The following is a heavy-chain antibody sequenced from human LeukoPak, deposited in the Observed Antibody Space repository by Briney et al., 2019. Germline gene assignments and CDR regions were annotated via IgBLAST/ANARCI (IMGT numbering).Heavy chain of an antibody. Sequence: GGSLRLSCAASGFSFSTYWMHWVRQVPGRGLVWVSRINEDGTTITHADSVKGRFTISRDDAKNTLYLQMNSLRAEDTAVYYCASTLIAVAGRGRRFDPWGQGTLVTVSS. CDR2: INEDGTTI. D-gene: IGHD6-19*01. J-gene: IGHJ5*02. CDR1: GFSFSTYW. V-gene: IGHV3-74*01. CDR3: ASTLIAVAGRGRRFDP.